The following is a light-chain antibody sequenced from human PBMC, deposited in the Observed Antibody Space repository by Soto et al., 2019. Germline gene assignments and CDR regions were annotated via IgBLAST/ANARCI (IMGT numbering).Light chain of an antibody. Sequence: QSALTQPPSASGSPGQSVTISCTRTSSDVGGYNYVSWYQQHPGRTPKLMIYEVSKRPSGVPDRFSGSKSGNTASLTVSGLQTEDEADYYCSSYAGSNNQVFGTGTKVTVL. CDR2: EVS. V-gene: IGLV2-8*01. CDR1: SSDVGGYNY. CDR3: SSYAGSNNQV. J-gene: IGLJ1*01.